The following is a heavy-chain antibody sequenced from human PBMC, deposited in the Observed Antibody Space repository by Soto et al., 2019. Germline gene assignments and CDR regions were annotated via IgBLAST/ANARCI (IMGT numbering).Heavy chain of an antibody. Sequence: GGSLRLSXAASGFTFSSYEMNWVRQAPGKGLEWVSYISSSGSTIYYADSVKGRFTISRDNAKNSLYLQMNSLRAEDTAVYYCASCITGTDGMDVWGRGTTVTVS. V-gene: IGHV3-48*03. J-gene: IGHJ6*02. CDR1: GFTFSSYE. CDR3: ASCITGTDGMDV. D-gene: IGHD1-20*01. CDR2: ISSSGSTI.